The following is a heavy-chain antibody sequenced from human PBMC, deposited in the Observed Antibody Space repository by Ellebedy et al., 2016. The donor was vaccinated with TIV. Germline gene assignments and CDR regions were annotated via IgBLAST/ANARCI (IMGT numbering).Heavy chain of an antibody. CDR1: GFTFSSYW. V-gene: IGHV3-7*03. J-gene: IGHJ4*02. Sequence: GGSLRLSCEASGFTFSSYWMNWVRQAPGKGLEWVANIKQDGSEKYYVDSVKGRFTISRDNAKNSLYLQMNSLRAEDTAVYYCARDGYSGNWFDYWGQGTLVTVSS. D-gene: IGHD6-13*01. CDR2: IKQDGSEK. CDR3: ARDGYSGNWFDY.